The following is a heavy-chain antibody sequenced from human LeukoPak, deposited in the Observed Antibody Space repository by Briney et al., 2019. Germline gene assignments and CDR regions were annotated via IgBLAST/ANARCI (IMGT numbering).Heavy chain of an antibody. V-gene: IGHV4-59*01. CDR3: ARDSRSLGVTTVTRGFDY. CDR2: IYYSGST. D-gene: IGHD4-17*01. Sequence: PSETLSLTCTVSGGSISSYYWSWIRQPPGKGLEWIGYIYYSGSTDYNPSLKSRVTISIDTSKNQFSLKPSSVTAADTAVYYCARDSRSLGVTTVTRGFDYWGQGTLVTVSS. CDR1: GGSISSYY. J-gene: IGHJ4*02.